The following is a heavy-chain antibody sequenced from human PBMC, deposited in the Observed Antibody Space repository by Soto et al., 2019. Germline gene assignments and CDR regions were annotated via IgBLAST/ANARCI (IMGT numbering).Heavy chain of an antibody. D-gene: IGHD2-15*01. CDR3: TSSSVSDIVVVAAASELDY. CDR1: GFTFKSNA. CDR2: ISYDGRNK. V-gene: IGHV3-30*04. J-gene: IGHJ4*02. Sequence: QVQLVESGGGVVQPGRSLRLSCAASGFTFKSNAMHWVRQAPGKGLEWVAVISYDGRNKHYTDSVKGRFTISRDNSMNTLYLQMNGLRPEDTAVYYCTSSSVSDIVVVAAASELDYWGQGTLVTVSS.